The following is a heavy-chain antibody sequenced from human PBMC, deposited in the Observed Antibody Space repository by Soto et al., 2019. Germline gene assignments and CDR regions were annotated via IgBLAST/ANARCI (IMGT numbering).Heavy chain of an antibody. V-gene: IGHV1-69*05. CDR1: GGTFSSYA. CDR3: PRGVRSYPRSAEYSH. D-gene: IGHD2-15*01. CDR2: IIPIFGTA. Sequence: QVQLVQSGAEVKKPGSSVKVSCKASGGTFSSYAISWVRQAPGQGLEWMGGIIPIFGTANYAQKFQGRVTITPDESPRTASMELSSLRSEDTAVYSCPRGVRSYPRSAEYSHWGQGTLVPVSS. J-gene: IGHJ4*02.